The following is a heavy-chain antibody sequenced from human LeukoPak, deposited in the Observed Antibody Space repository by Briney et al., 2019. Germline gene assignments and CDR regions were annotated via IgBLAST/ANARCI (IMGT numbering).Heavy chain of an antibody. CDR3: ARGPRITIFGVVITTPNSLDV. D-gene: IGHD3-3*01. V-gene: IGHV4-34*01. CDR1: GGSFSGYY. CDR2: INHSGST. Sequence: SETLSLTCAVYGGSFSGYYWSWIRQPPGKGLEWIGEINHSGSTNYNPSLKSRVTISVDTSKNQFSLKLSSVTAADTAVYYCARGPRITIFGVVITTPNSLDVWGKGTTVTVSS. J-gene: IGHJ6*04.